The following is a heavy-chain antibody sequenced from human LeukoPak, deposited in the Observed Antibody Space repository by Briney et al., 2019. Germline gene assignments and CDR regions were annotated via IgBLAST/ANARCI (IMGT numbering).Heavy chain of an antibody. V-gene: IGHV4-59*01. CDR3: ARTFGSSGLGYFDL. CDR2: IYYSGST. CDR1: GGSISSYY. Sequence: PSETLSLTCTVSGGSISSYYWSWIRQPPGKGLEWIGYIYYSGSTNYSPSLKSRLTISVDTSKNQFSLKLSSVTAADTAVYYCARTFGSSGLGYFDLWGRGTLVTVSS. J-gene: IGHJ2*01. D-gene: IGHD6-25*01.